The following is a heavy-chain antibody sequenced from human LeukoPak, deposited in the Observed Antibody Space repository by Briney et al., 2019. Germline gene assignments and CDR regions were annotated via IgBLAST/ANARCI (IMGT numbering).Heavy chain of an antibody. CDR1: GFTVSSSY. V-gene: IGHV3-53*01. J-gene: IGHJ4*02. Sequence: GGSLSLSCAASGFTVSSSYMSWVRQAPGKGLEWVSFIYSDGNTKYADSVQGRFTISRDNSKNTLYLQMNSLRAEDTAVYYCARWYCSSTSCYYDYWGQGTLVTVSS. D-gene: IGHD2-2*01. CDR3: ARWYCSSTSCYYDY. CDR2: IYSDGNT.